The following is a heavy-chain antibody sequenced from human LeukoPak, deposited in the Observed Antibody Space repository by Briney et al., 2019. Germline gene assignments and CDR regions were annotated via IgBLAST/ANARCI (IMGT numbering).Heavy chain of an antibody. Sequence: GRSLRLSCAGSEFSIDDFAMHWVRQAPGKGLECVSSINWNSGSVAYADSVKGRFTISRENAENSLYLQMNSLRAEDMGLYYCARGRGSDYYHYYYMDVWGKGTTVTVSS. CDR1: EFSIDDFA. CDR3: ARGRGSDYYHYYYMDV. CDR2: INWNSGSV. J-gene: IGHJ6*03. V-gene: IGHV3-9*03. D-gene: IGHD6-19*01.